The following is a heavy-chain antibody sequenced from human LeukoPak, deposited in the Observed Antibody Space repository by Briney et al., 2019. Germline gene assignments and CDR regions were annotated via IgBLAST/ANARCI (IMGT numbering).Heavy chain of an antibody. V-gene: IGHV3-7*01. Sequence: GGSLRLSCAASGFTFSSYWMSWVRQAPGKGLEWVANIKQDGSEKYYVDSVKGRFTISRDNAKNAMYLEMNSLRAEDTAVYSCARDDYDSSGPYYFDYWGQGTLVTVSS. CDR3: ARDDYDSSGPYYFDY. D-gene: IGHD3-22*01. CDR2: IKQDGSEK. CDR1: GFTFSSYW. J-gene: IGHJ4*02.